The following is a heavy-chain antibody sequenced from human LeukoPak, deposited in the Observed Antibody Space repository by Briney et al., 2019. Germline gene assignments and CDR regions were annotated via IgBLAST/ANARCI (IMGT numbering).Heavy chain of an antibody. J-gene: IGHJ4*02. Sequence: GASVKVSCKASGGTFSSYAISWVRQAPGQGLEWMGGIIPIFGTANYAQKFQGRVTITADESTSTAYMELSGLRSEDTAVYYCASTYGDYLWGYFDYWGQGTLVTVSS. CDR3: ASTYGDYLWGYFDY. CDR1: GGTFSSYA. CDR2: IIPIFGTA. V-gene: IGHV1-69*01. D-gene: IGHD4-17*01.